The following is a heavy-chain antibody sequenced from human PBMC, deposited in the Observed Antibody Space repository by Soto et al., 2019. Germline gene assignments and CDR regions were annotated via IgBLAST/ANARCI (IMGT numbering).Heavy chain of an antibody. Sequence: QVYLEQSGAEVKKPGASVKVTCKASGHTFWNFGISWVRQAPGQGLEWMGWISPYNDNTNSAQKFQDRVTMTTDTSTSTAYMELRSLRSDDTAVYYCARLPTSGYHTHYYYGMDVWGQGTTVTVSS. CDR1: GHTFWNFG. CDR2: ISPYNDNT. D-gene: IGHD3-22*01. CDR3: ARLPTSGYHTHYYYGMDV. J-gene: IGHJ6*02. V-gene: IGHV1-18*01.